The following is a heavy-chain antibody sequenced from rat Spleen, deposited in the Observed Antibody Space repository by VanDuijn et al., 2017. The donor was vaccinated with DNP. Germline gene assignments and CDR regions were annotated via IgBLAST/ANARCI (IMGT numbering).Heavy chain of an antibody. J-gene: IGHJ2*01. D-gene: IGHD1-4*01. CDR1: GVTFSDHN. Sequence: EVLLVESDGGLVQPGRSLKLSCAGSGVTFSDHNMAWVRQAPKKGLEWVATNSYVGRDTYYRDSVKGRFTMSRDNAKSTLYLQMDSLRSEDTATYYCVSRPPPTRGPFDYWGQGVTVTVSS. CDR3: VSRPPPTRGPFDY. CDR2: NSYVGRDT. V-gene: IGHV5-7*01.